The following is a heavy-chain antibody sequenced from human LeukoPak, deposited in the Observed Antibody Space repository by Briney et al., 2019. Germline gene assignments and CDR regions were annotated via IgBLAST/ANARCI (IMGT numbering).Heavy chain of an antibody. V-gene: IGHV3-7*01. D-gene: IGHD3-9*01. Sequence: PGGSLRLSCAASGFTFSSYWMSWVRQAPGKGLEWVANIKEDGSEKHYVDSVKGRFTISRDNAKKSLYLQMNSLRAEDTAIYYCARDLTGTSFDYWGQGTRVTVSS. CDR2: IKEDGSEK. CDR3: ARDLTGTSFDY. J-gene: IGHJ4*02. CDR1: GFTFSSYW.